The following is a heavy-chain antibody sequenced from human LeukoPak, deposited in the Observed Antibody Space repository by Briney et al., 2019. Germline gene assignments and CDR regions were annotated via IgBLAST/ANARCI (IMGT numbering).Heavy chain of an antibody. D-gene: IGHD4-17*01. V-gene: IGHV3-23*01. J-gene: IGHJ4*02. CDR1: GITFGTYA. Sequence: GGSLRLSCAASGITFGTYAMSWVRQAPGKGLECVSGISGGGGSTYYADSVKGRFTISRDNSKKTFYLQMSSLRAEDTAVYYCAKGHSDYGTGFHWWGQGTLVTVSS. CDR3: AKGHSDYGTGFHW. CDR2: ISGGGGST.